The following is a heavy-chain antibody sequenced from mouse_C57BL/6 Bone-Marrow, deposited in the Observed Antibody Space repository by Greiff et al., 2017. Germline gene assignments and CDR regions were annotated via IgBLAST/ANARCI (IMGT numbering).Heavy chain of an antibody. CDR1: GFNIKDDY. D-gene: IGHD1-1*01. CDR2: IDPANGDT. CDR3: TTGYYGSPWYFDV. J-gene: IGHJ1*03. Sequence: VQLQQSGAELVRPGASVKLSCTASGFNIKDDYMHWVKQRPEQGLEWIGWIDPANGDTEYASKFQGKATITADTSSNTAYLQISSLTSEDTAVYYCTTGYYGSPWYFDVWGTGTTVTVSS. V-gene: IGHV14-4*01.